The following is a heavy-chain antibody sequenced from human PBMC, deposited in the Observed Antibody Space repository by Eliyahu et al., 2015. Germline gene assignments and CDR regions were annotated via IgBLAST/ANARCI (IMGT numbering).Heavy chain of an antibody. D-gene: IGHD4-17*01. CDR3: ATDYGAGKGAVDY. Sequence: QVQLQESGPGLVKPSETLSLTCPVPGGSISNYYWTWMRQPPGKGLGWVGYIYRGGSTDYNPSLRSRVTISIDTSKNQFSLKLSSVTAADTAVYYCATDYGAGKGAVDYWGQGTLVTVSS. CDR2: IYRGGST. CDR1: GGSISNYY. V-gene: IGHV4-59*01. J-gene: IGHJ4*02.